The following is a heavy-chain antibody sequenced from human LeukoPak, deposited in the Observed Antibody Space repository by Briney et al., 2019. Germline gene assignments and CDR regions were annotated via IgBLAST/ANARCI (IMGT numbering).Heavy chain of an antibody. J-gene: IGHJ4*02. CDR1: GFTFSSYG. V-gene: IGHV3-48*04. CDR3: ARGSSSWYSHFDY. CDR2: ISSVGSTI. D-gene: IGHD6-13*01. Sequence: PGGSLRLSCAASGFTFSSYGMHWVRQAPGKGLEWVSYISSVGSTIYYADSVKGRFTISRDNAKNSLYLQMNSLRAEDTAVYYCARGSSSWYSHFDYWGQGTLVTASS.